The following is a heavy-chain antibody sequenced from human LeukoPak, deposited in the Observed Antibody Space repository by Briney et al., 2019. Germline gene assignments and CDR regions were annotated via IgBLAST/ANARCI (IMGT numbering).Heavy chain of an antibody. CDR3: AKIGNYDILTGYYHWYFDL. V-gene: IGHV3-23*01. Sequence: GGSLRLSCAASGFTVSSNEMSWVRQAPGKGLEWVSAISGSGGSTYYADSVKGRFTISRDNSKNTLYLQMNSLRAEDTAVYYCAKIGNYDILTGYYHWYFDLWGRGTLVTVSS. D-gene: IGHD3-9*01. CDR2: ISGSGGST. J-gene: IGHJ2*01. CDR1: GFTVSSNE.